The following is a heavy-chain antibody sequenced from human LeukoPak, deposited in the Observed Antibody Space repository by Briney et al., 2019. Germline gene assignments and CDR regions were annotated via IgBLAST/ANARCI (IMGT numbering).Heavy chain of an antibody. J-gene: IGHJ4*02. V-gene: IGHV4-38-2*02. Sequence: PSETLSLTCTVSGYSISSGYDWGWIRQAPGKRLEWLGSISQSGSTYDNPSLKSRVFISVDTSNNQFSLNMNSVTAADTAVYFCTRHQTNNYGPGTPFDFWGQGTLVSVSS. CDR1: GYSISSGYD. CDR3: TRHQTNNYGPGTPFDF. CDR2: ISQSGST. D-gene: IGHD3-10*01.